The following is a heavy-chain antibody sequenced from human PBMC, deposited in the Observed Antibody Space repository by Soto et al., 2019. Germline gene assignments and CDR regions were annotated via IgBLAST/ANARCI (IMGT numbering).Heavy chain of an antibody. CDR1: GDSVSSDNYY. CDR3: ARDILGYSRAFDY. CDR2: IYSSGST. J-gene: IGHJ4*02. V-gene: IGHV4-61*01. D-gene: IGHD5-18*01. Sequence: QVQLQESGPGLVKPSETLSLTCTVSGDSVSSDNYYWTWIRQPPGKVLGSIGYIYSSGSTNYNPSRKSRVTISLDTSSNQFSLKLTSVTAEDTAVYYCARDILGYSRAFDYWGQGTLVTVSS.